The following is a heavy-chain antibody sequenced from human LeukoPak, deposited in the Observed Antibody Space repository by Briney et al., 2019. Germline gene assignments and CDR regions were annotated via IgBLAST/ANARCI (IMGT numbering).Heavy chain of an antibody. CDR2: INHSGST. CDR1: GGSFSGYY. J-gene: IGHJ4*02. D-gene: IGHD3-22*01. V-gene: IGHV4-34*01. CDR3: ARGKYYDGSGYYSGRYDY. Sequence: SETLSLTCAVYGGSFSGYYWSWIRQPPGKGLEWIGEINHSGSTNYNPSLKSRVTISVDTSKNQFSLKLSSVTAADTAVYYCARGKYYDGSGYYSGRYDYWGQGTLVTVSS.